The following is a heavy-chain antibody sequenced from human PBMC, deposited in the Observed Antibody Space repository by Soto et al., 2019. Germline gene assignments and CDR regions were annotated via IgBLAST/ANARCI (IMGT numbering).Heavy chain of an antibody. CDR3: ARERTGTTSNWFDP. V-gene: IGHV1-8*01. CDR1: GYTFTSYD. Sequence: QVQLVQSGAEVKKPVASVKVSCKASGYTFTSYDINWVRQATGQGLEWMGWMNPNSGNTVYAQKFQGRVTMTRNTSISTAYMELSSLRSEDTAVYYCARERTGTTSNWFDPWGQGTLVTVSS. J-gene: IGHJ5*02. D-gene: IGHD1-7*01. CDR2: MNPNSGNT.